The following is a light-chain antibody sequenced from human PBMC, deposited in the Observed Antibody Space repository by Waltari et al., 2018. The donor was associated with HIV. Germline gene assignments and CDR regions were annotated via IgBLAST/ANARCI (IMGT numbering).Light chain of an antibody. V-gene: IGLV3-1*01. CDR1: KLGDKY. Sequence: SYELTQPPSVSVSPGQTASIPCSGAKLGDKYACWYQQKPGQSPVVVIYQDSKRPSGIPERFSGSNSGNTATLTISGTQAMDEADYYCQAWDSSTVVFGGGTKLTVL. CDR2: QDS. CDR3: QAWDSSTVV. J-gene: IGLJ2*01.